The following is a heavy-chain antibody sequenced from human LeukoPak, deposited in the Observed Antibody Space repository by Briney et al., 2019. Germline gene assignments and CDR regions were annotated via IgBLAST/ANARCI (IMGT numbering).Heavy chain of an antibody. D-gene: IGHD3-3*01. CDR1: GFTFSSYA. Sequence: GSLRLSCAASGFTFSSYAMSWVRQAPGKGLEWDSAISGSGGSTYYADSVKGRFTISRDNSKNTLYLQMNSLRAEDAAVYYCAKIKRITIFGVVTPYFDYWGQGTLVTVSS. J-gene: IGHJ4*02. V-gene: IGHV3-23*01. CDR2: ISGSGGST. CDR3: AKIKRITIFGVVTPYFDY.